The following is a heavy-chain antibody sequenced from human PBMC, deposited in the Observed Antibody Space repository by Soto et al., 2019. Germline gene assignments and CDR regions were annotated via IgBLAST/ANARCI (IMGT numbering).Heavy chain of an antibody. CDR2: INAGNGNT. Sequence: QVQLVQSGAEVKKPGASVKVSCKASGYTFTSYAMHWVRQAPGQRLEWMGWINAGNGNTKYSQKFQGRVTITRDTSASTAYMELSSLRSEDTAVYYCARAALIAVATDYFDYWGQGTLVTVSS. CDR3: ARAALIAVATDYFDY. J-gene: IGHJ4*02. CDR1: GYTFTSYA. V-gene: IGHV1-3*01. D-gene: IGHD6-19*01.